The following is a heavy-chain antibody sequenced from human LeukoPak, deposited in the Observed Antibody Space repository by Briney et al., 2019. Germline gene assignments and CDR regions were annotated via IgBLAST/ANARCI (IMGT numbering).Heavy chain of an antibody. CDR1: GGSISSSSYY. J-gene: IGHJ4*02. Sequence: NPSETLSLTCTVSGGSISSSSYYWGWIRQPPGKGLEWIGSIYYSGSTYYNPSLKSRVTISVDTSKNQFSLKLSSVTAADTAVYYCARGEWFGELLPHLFDYWGQGTLVTVSS. V-gene: IGHV4-39*01. CDR2: IYYSGST. CDR3: ARGEWFGELLPHLFDY. D-gene: IGHD3-10*01.